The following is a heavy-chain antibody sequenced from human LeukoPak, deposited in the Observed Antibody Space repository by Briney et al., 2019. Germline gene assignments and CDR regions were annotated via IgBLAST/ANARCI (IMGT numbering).Heavy chain of an antibody. J-gene: IGHJ4*02. Sequence: GGSLRLSCAASGFTVSNNYMSWVSQAPGKRLEWVSVIYSGDNTYYVESVKGRFTISRDNSKNTLFLQMNRLRAEDTAVYYCAGRRVLDASFDYWGQGTPVTVSS. CDR3: AGRRVLDASFDY. D-gene: IGHD3-16*01. CDR2: IYSGDNT. V-gene: IGHV3-66*02. CDR1: GFTVSNNY.